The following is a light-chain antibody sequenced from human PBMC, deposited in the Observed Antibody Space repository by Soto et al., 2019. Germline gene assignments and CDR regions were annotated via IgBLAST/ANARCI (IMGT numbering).Light chain of an antibody. CDR1: QSIASY. J-gene: IGKJ4*01. CDR2: LAS. Sequence: IQVTQSPSSLSASVGARVTITCRASQSIASYLAWCQQKPGKAPKLLIYLASTLQGGVPSRFSGSGSGTDFTLTISSLQPEDVATYYCQSLNSFPLTFGGGTKVDIK. CDR3: QSLNSFPLT. V-gene: IGKV1-9*01.